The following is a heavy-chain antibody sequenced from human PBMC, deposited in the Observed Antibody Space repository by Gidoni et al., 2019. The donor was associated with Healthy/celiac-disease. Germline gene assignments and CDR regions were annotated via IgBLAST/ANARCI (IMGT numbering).Heavy chain of an antibody. CDR1: GFTFSSYS. CDR2: ISSSSSTI. Sequence: EVQLVESGGGLVQPGGSLRLSCAASGFTFSSYSMNWVRQAPGKGLEWVSYISSSSSTIYYADSVKGRFTISRDNAKNSLYLKMNSLRDEDTAVYYCARDAFSYFDYWGQGTLVTVSS. CDR3: ARDAFSYFDY. J-gene: IGHJ4*02. V-gene: IGHV3-48*02.